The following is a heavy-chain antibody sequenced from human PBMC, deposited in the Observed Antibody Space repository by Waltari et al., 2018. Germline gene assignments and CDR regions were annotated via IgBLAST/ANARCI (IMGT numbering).Heavy chain of an antibody. CDR2: INPNTGGT. CDR3: ARQAARNFDY. CDR1: GYNFIGYY. Sequence: QVQLVQSGAEVKKPGASVNVSCKASGYNFIGYYIHWVRQAPGQGLEGMGWINPNTGGTKYAQKYQGRVTLTRDTSISTAYMELSSLGSDDMAVFYCARQAARNFDYWGQGTLVTVSS. J-gene: IGHJ4*02. V-gene: IGHV1-2*02.